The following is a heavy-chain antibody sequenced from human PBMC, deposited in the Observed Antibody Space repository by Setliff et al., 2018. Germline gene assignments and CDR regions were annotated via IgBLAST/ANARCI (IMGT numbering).Heavy chain of an antibody. D-gene: IGHD3-22*01. CDR2: IKQDGSTR. V-gene: IGHV3-7*01. J-gene: IGHJ3*02. CDR3: VRDDADNYDAFDN. CDR1: GFTFSSTW. Sequence: GGSLRLSCAASGFTFSSTWMSWVRQAPGKGLEWVADIKQDGSTRYYLDSVKGRFTISRDNAKRSLYLQMNGLRADDTGVYYCVRDDADNYDAFDNWGQGTLVTVSS.